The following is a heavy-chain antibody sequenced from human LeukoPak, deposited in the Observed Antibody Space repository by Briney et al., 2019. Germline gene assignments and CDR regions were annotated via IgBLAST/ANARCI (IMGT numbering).Heavy chain of an antibody. D-gene: IGHD5-18*01. Sequence: GESLKISCKASGYSFSSYWIGWVRQMPGKGLEWMGIIYPHDSYTRYSPSFQGQVTISADKSTGTAYLQWSSLKASDTAMYYCATQTDTNFDFWGQGTLVTLSS. J-gene: IGHJ4*02. CDR2: IYPHDSYT. CDR3: ATQTDTNFDF. V-gene: IGHV5-51*01. CDR1: GYSFSSYW.